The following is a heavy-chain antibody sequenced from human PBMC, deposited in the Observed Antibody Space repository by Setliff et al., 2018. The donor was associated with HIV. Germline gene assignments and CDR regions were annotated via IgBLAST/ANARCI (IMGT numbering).Heavy chain of an antibody. CDR2: IYHSGST. V-gene: IGHV4-38-2*02. J-gene: IGHJ4*02. Sequence: PSETLSLTCAVSGYPISSGYYWGWIRQPPGKGLEWIGSIYHSGSTYYSPSLKSRVTLSVDTSKNQFYLKLSSVTAADTAVYYCGRDRMPMASWVPDKWGQGTPVTVSS. CDR3: GRDRMPMASWVPDK. D-gene: IGHD2-2*01. CDR1: GYPISSGYY.